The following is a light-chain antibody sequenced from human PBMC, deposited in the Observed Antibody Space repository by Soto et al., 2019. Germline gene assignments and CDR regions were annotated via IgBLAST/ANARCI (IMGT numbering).Light chain of an antibody. CDR3: QQHKSYPRST. CDR2: AAS. V-gene: IGKV1-9*01. Sequence: DNHFSQTPPLLSASVGVRVPILCRPSQGISNHLAWYQQRPGKAHKLIIYAASTLQTGVPSRFSGSGCGTEFTLTISSLQPEDFVTYHCQQHKSYPRSTFGQGTKVDIK. J-gene: IGKJ3*01. CDR1: QGISNH.